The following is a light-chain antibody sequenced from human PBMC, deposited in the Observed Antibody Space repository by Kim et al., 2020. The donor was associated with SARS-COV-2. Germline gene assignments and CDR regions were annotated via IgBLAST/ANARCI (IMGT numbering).Light chain of an antibody. CDR2: DVS. V-gene: IGLV2-14*04. Sequence: QSITISCTGTSSDVGGYNYVSWYQQHPGKAPKLMIYDVSKRPSGVSNRFSGSKSGNTASLTISGLQAEDEADYYCSSYTSSSTSKVFGGGTQLTVL. CDR3: SSYTSSSTSKV. J-gene: IGLJ3*02. CDR1: SSDVGGYNY.